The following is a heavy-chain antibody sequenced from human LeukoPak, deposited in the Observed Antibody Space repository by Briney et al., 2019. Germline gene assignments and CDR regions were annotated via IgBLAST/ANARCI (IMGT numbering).Heavy chain of an antibody. J-gene: IGHJ3*02. CDR3: ATREQLGLYDASDI. CDR2: IIPIFGTA. V-gene: IGHV1-69*05. CDR1: GGTFSSYA. Sequence: ASVKVSCKASGGTFSSYAISWVRQAPGQGLEWMGGIIPIFGTANYAQRFQGRVTITTDESTSTAYMELSSLRSEDTAVYYCATREQLGLYDASDIWGQGTMVTVSS. D-gene: IGHD6-6*01.